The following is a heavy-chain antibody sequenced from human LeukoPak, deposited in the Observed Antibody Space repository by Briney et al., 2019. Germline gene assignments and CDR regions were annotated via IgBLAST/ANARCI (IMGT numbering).Heavy chain of an antibody. Sequence: GGSLRLSCAASGFTFSSYWMSWVRQAPGKGLEWVSAISGSGGDTYFADSVKGRFTISRDNSKRTVFLQMDSLRAEDTAVYYCAKDPHFYYYYYMDAWGNGTTVTVSS. J-gene: IGHJ6*03. CDR1: GFTFSSYW. CDR2: ISGSGGDT. V-gene: IGHV3-23*01. CDR3: AKDPHFYYYYYMDA.